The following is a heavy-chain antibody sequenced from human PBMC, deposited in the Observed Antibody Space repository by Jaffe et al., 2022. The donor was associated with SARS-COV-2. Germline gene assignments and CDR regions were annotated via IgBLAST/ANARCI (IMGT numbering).Heavy chain of an antibody. CDR3: ARVRGYFDL. V-gene: IGHV4-61*02. CDR1: GGSISGGGYY. J-gene: IGHJ2*01. Sequence: QVQLQESGPGLVKPSQTLSLTCTVSGGSISGGGYYWSWVRQPAGRGLECIGRVDTSGNTNYNPSLASRLTISLDTSKSQFSLRLTSVTAADTAVYYCARVRGYFDLWGRGTLVTVS. CDR2: VDTSGNT.